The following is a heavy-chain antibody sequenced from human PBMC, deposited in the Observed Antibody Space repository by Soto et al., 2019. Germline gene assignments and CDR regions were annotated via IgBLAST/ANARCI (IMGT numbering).Heavy chain of an antibody. J-gene: IGHJ4*02. D-gene: IGHD3-22*01. V-gene: IGHV1-18*01. CDR3: ARDGYYDSSGYYPYYFDY. CDR2: ISAYNGNT. CDR1: GYTFTSYG. Sequence: ASVKVSCKASGYTFTSYGISWVRQAPGQGLEWMGWISAYNGNTNYAQKLRGRVTMTTDTSTSTAYMELRSPRSDDTAVYYCARDGYYDSSGYYPYYFDYWGQGTLVTVSS.